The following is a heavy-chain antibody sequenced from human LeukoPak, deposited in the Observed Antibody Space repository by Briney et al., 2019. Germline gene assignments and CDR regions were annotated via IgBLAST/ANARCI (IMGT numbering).Heavy chain of an antibody. Sequence: ASVKVSCKASGYTFTSYAMHWVRQAPGQRLEWMGWINAGNDNTKYSQKFQGRVTITRDTSASTAYMELSSLRSEDTAVYYCARDGSGEQQLVLDYWGQGTLVTVSS. CDR3: ARDGSGEQQLVLDY. CDR2: INAGNDNT. V-gene: IGHV1-3*01. CDR1: GYTFTSYA. D-gene: IGHD6-13*01. J-gene: IGHJ4*02.